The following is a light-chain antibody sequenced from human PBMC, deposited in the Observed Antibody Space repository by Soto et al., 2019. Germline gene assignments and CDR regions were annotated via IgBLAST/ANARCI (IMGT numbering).Light chain of an antibody. CDR1: QSVLYNSNNKNY. V-gene: IGKV4-1*01. Sequence: DIVMTQSPDSLAVSLSERATINCKSSQSVLYNSNNKNYLSWYQQKPGQPPKLLIYWASTRESGVPDRFSGSGSGTDFTLTISNLQAEDVAVYYCQQYYTTPLTFGGGTKVEIK. CDR3: QQYYTTPLT. J-gene: IGKJ4*01. CDR2: WAS.